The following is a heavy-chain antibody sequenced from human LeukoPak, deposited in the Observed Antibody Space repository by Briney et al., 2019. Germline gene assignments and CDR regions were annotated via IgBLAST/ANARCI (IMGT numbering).Heavy chain of an antibody. CDR1: GFTFSSYA. J-gene: IGHJ3*02. CDR2: ISYDGSNK. CDR3: ARDRRKTYGGAFDI. D-gene: IGHD2-8*01. Sequence: GRSLRLSCAASGFTFSSYAMHWVRQAPGKGLEWVAVISYDGSNKYYADSVKGRFTISRDNSKNTLYLQMNSLRAEDTAVYYRARDRRKTYGGAFDIWGQGTMVTVSS. V-gene: IGHV3-30*04.